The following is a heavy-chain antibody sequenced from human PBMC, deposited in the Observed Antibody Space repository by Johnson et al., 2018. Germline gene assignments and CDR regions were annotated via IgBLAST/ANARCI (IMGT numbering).Heavy chain of an antibody. V-gene: IGHV3-15*07. CDR1: GFTFSNAW. CDR3: TPVRGSSLQYFQY. J-gene: IGHJ1*01. Sequence: EVQLVETGGGLVKPGESLRLSCAASGFTFSNAWMTWVRQAPGKGLEWVGRIKSKADGGTTDYAAPVKGRCTISRDDSKNTLYRQMNSLKTEDTAVYYCTPVRGSSLQYFQYWGQGTLVSVSS. CDR2: IKSKADGGTT. D-gene: IGHD3-16*01.